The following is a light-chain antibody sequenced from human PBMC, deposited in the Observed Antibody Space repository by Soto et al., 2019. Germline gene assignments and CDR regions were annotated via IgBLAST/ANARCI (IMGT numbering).Light chain of an antibody. J-gene: IGLJ2*01. CDR1: SSDVGGYTY. CDR2: DVT. CDR3: SSYAGNDIVL. Sequence: QSALTQPPSASGSPGQSVTISCTGTSSDVGGYTYVSWYQQHPGKAPKLLIHDVTERPSGVPDRFSGSRSDSTASLTVSGLQAEDEADYYCSSYAGNDIVLFGGGTKLTVL. V-gene: IGLV2-8*01.